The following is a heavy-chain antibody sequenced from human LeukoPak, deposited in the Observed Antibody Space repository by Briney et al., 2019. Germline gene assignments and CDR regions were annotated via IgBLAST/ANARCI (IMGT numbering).Heavy chain of an antibody. Sequence: APVKVSCKASGYTFTGYYMHWVRQAPGQGLEWMGWINPNSGGTNYAQKVQGRATMTRDTSISTAYMELSRLRSDDTAVYYCARAHRRYCSGGSCYIIWFNPWGQGTLVTVSS. V-gene: IGHV1-2*02. J-gene: IGHJ5*02. CDR1: GYTFTGYY. CDR3: ARAHRRYCSGGSCYIIWFNP. D-gene: IGHD2-15*01. CDR2: INPNSGGT.